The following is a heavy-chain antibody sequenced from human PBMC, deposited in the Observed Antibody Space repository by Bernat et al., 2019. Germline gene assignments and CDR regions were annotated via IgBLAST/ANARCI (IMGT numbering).Heavy chain of an antibody. CDR3: ARGDYDILTGYYTDY. J-gene: IGHJ4*02. CDR1: GGSISSYY. D-gene: IGHD3-9*01. V-gene: IGHV4-59*01. Sequence: QVQLQESGPGLVKPSETLSLTCTVSGGSISSYYWSWIRQPPGKGLEWIGYIYYSGSTNYNPSLKSRVTISVDTSKNQFSLKLSYMTASDTAVYYWARGDYDILTGYYTDYWCQGALITVSS. CDR2: IYYSGST.